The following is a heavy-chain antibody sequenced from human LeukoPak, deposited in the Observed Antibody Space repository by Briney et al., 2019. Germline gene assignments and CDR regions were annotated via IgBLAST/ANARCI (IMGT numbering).Heavy chain of an antibody. D-gene: IGHD3-10*01. CDR1: GDSIRSSSYH. V-gene: IGHV4-39*07. Sequence: PSETLSLTCTVSGDSIRSSSYHWGWIRQPPGKGLEWIGSIYYSGSTYNNRSLKRRLTISIDTSKNQFSLRLSSVTAADTAVYYCTREVEGYSYASGRFLYFDPWGQGTLVTVSS. J-gene: IGHJ5*02. CDR3: TREVEGYSYASGRFLYFDP. CDR2: IYYSGST.